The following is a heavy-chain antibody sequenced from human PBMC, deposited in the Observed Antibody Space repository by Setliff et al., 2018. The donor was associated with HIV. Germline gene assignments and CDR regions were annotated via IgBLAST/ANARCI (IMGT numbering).Heavy chain of an antibody. V-gene: IGHV4-38-2*01. CDR2: IYHSGTT. CDR3: ARLRGSSGYYVFDY. J-gene: IGHJ4*02. CDR1: GYFISSGYY. D-gene: IGHD3-22*01. Sequence: KPSETLSLTCAVSGYFISSGYYWGWIRQPPGKGLEWVGSIYHSGTTYYNPSLKSRVTISVDTSKNQFSLKLTSVTAADTAVYYCARLRGSSGYYVFDYWGQGTLVTVSS.